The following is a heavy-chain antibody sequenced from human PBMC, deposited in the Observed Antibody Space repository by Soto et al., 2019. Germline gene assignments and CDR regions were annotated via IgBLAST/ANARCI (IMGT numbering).Heavy chain of an antibody. CDR2: ISSSSSYI. CDR3: ARAKLLHNLPDAFDI. CDR1: GFTFSSYS. Sequence: GGSLRLSCAASGFTFSSYSMNWVRQAPGKGLEWVSSISSSSSYIYYADSVKGRFTISRDNAKNSLYLQMNSLRAEDTAVYYCARAKLLHNLPDAFDIWGQGTMVTVSS. V-gene: IGHV3-21*01. D-gene: IGHD2-15*01. J-gene: IGHJ3*02.